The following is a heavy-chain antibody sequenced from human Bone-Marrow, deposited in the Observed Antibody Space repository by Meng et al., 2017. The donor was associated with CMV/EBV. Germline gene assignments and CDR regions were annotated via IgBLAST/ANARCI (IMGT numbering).Heavy chain of an antibody. J-gene: IGHJ2*01. V-gene: IGHV5-51*01. CDR3: ARRQSSSWPFDF. CDR1: GYIFTNYW. CDR2: IYPGDSDN. D-gene: IGHD2-2*01. Sequence: KVSCKGSGYIFTNYWIAWVRQMPGKGLEWMGIIYPGDSDNRYSPAFQGQVTISVDKSINTAFLQWSSLTASDSPMYYCARRQSSSWPFDFWGRGTRVTVSS.